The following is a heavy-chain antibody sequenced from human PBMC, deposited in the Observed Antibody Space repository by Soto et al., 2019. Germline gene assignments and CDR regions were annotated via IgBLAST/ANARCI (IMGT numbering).Heavy chain of an antibody. CDR3: ARDQWFGELTDDAFDI. CDR1: GGSISSYY. V-gene: IGHV4-4*07. D-gene: IGHD3-10*01. Sequence: HVQLQESGPGLVKPSETLSLTCTVSGGSISSYYWSWIRQPAGKGLEWIGRIYTSGSTNYNPSLKSRVTMSVDTSKNQFSLKLSSVTAADTAVYYCARDQWFGELTDDAFDIWGQGTMVTVSS. J-gene: IGHJ3*02. CDR2: IYTSGST.